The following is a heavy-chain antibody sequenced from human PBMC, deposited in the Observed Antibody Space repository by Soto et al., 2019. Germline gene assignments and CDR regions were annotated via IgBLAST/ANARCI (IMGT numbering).Heavy chain of an antibody. CDR2: IYPADSET. D-gene: IGHD1-1*01. J-gene: IGHJ4*02. Sequence: GESLKISCKISGYTFTNYWLGWVRQMPGKGLEWRGIIYPADSETRYSQSFQGQVTISADKSINTAYLQWSSLTASDSAVYYCVRHPPAIGTADLYYFDYWGLGTLVTVSS. CDR1: GYTFTNYW. CDR3: VRHPPAIGTADLYYFDY. V-gene: IGHV5-51*01.